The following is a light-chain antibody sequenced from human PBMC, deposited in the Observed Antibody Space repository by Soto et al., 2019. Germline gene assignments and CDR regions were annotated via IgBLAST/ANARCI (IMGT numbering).Light chain of an antibody. J-gene: IGKJ1*01. CDR3: QQYYNWPLT. Sequence: IVMTQSPATLSVSPGERATLSCRASESVSSTLAWYQQKPGQAPRLLIYAAAVRATGIPARFSGSGSATEFTLTISSLQSEDFAVYYCQQYYNWPLTFGQGTKVDIK. CDR2: AAA. CDR1: ESVSST. V-gene: IGKV3-15*01.